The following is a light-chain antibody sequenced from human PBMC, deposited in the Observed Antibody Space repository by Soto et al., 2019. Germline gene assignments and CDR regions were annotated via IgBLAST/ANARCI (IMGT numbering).Light chain of an antibody. CDR1: QSVSSSY. J-gene: IGKJ4*01. V-gene: IGKV3-20*01. CDR3: QQYGSSSSLT. Sequence: EIVMTQSPATLSVSPGARATLSCRASQSVSSSYLAWYQQKPGQAPRLLIYGASSRATGIPARFSGSGSGTDFTLTISRLEPEDFAVYYCQQYGSSSSLTFGGGTKVEIK. CDR2: GAS.